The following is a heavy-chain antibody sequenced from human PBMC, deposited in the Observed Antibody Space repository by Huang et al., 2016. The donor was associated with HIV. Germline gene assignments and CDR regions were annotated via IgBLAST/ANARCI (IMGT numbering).Heavy chain of an antibody. Sequence: QVQLVQSGAEVKKPGASVKVSCKASGDTFTSYGISWVRQAPGQGLEWMGWISDYNGHTNYAQKRQGRVTMTTETSTSTAYMELRSLRSDDTAVYYCARDRGAVAGTSPGYWGQGTLVTVSS. J-gene: IGHJ4*02. CDR3: ARDRGAVAGTSPGY. V-gene: IGHV1-18*01. CDR2: ISDYNGHT. CDR1: GDTFTSYG. D-gene: IGHD6-19*01.